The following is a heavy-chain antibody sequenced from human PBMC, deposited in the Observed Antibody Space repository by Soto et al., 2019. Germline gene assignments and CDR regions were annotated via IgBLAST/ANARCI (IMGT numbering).Heavy chain of an antibody. V-gene: IGHV3-30*03. CDR3: AREDYIVVVPAARHDYGMDV. J-gene: IGHJ6*02. Sequence: GGSLRLSCAASGFTFSSYGMHWVRQAPGKGLEWVAVISYDGSNKYYADSVKGRFTISRDNSKNTLYLQMNSLRAEDTAVYYCAREDYIVVVPAARHDYGMDVWGQGTTVTAP. D-gene: IGHD2-2*01. CDR1: GFTFSSYG. CDR2: ISYDGSNK.